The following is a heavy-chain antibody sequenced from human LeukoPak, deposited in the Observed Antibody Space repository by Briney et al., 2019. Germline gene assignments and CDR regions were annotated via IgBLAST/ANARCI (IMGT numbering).Heavy chain of an antibody. V-gene: IGHV4-59*08. CDR2: IYYSGST. CDR3: ARHNADYTFDY. Sequence: SETLSLTCTVSGGSISSYYWSWIRQPPGKGLEWIGYIYYSGSTYYNPSLKIRVTISIDTSKNQFSLKLSSVTAADTAVYFCARHNADYTFDYWGQGTLVTVSS. J-gene: IGHJ4*02. D-gene: IGHD4-11*01. CDR1: GGSISSYY.